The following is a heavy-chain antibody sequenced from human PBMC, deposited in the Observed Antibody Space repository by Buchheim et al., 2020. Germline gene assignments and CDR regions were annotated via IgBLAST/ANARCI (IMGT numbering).Heavy chain of an antibody. D-gene: IGHD1-7*01. V-gene: IGHV3-13*04. CDR1: GFTFSNYE. J-gene: IGHJ6*02. Sequence: EVQLVESGGGLVEPGGSLRLSCAASGFTFSNYEMHWVRQVIGKGLEWVSTIGVGGDTYYPGSVKGRFTISRENDKNFLVLQMNSLRAGDTAVYYCSRGAGELELRTMDVWGQGTT. CDR3: SRGAGELELRTMDV. CDR2: IGVGGDT.